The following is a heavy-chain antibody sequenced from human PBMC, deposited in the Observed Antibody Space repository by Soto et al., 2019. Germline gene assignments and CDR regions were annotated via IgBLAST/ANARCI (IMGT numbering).Heavy chain of an antibody. CDR2: IWYDGSNK. D-gene: IGHD2-2*01. CDR3: ARDVPTGVVVPAAIWY. CDR1: GFTFSSYG. J-gene: IGHJ4*02. V-gene: IGHV3-33*01. Sequence: QVQLVESGGGVVQPGRSLRLSCAASGFTFSSYGMHWVRQAPGKGLEWVAVIWYDGSNKYYADSVKGRFTISRDNSKNTLYLQMNSLRAEDTAVYYCARDVPTGVVVPAAIWYWGQGTLVTVSS.